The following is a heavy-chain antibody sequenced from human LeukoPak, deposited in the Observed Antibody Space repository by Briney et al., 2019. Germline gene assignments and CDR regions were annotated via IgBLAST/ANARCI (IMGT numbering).Heavy chain of an antibody. V-gene: IGHV4-59*02. CDR1: GGSVTTYY. Sequence: PSETLSLTCTVSGGSVTTYYWSWIRQSPGKGLEWIGYIYYSGSIKYNPSLKSRATISMDASKNQFSLKLTPATAADTAVYYCARDLSGWYNRFDPWGQGTLVTVSS. CDR2: IYYSGSI. CDR3: ARDLSGWYNRFDP. J-gene: IGHJ5*02. D-gene: IGHD6-19*01.